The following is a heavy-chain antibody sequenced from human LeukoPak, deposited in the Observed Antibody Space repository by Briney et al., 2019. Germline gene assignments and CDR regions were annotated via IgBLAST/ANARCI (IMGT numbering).Heavy chain of an antibody. V-gene: IGHV3-30*04. CDR3: ARDSHCSSTSCYPRD. CDR2: ISHDGSNK. D-gene: IGHD2-2*01. CDR1: GFTFSSYA. Sequence: GGSLRLSCAASGFTFSSYAMHWVRQAPGKGLEWVAVISHDGSNKYYADSVKGRFTISRDNSKNTLYLQMNSLRAEDTAVYYCARDSHCSSTSCYPRDWGQGTLVTVSS. J-gene: IGHJ4*02.